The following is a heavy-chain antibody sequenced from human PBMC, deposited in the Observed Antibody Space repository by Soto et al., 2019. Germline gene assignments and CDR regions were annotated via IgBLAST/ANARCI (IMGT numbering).Heavy chain of an antibody. CDR2: INHSGGT. V-gene: IGHV4-34*01. CDR1: GGSFRGYY. J-gene: IGHJ4*02. CDR3: ARLWSSNEGSS. D-gene: IGHD3-10*01. Sequence: QVRLQQWGAGLLKPSETLALTCAVHGGSFRGYYWSWIRQPPGKGLEWLGEINHSGGTNYNPSLISRGSISLDSSKTQVSLQLTSVTSADTAVYYGARLWSSNEGSSWGQGTLVAVSS.